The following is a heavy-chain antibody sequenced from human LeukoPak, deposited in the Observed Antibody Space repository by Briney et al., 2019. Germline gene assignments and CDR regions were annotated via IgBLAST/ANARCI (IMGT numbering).Heavy chain of an antibody. Sequence: SVKVSCKASGGTFSSYAISWVRQAPGQGLEWMGGIIPIFGTANYAQKFQGRVTITADESTSTAYMELSSLRSEDTAVYYCASQLGAAAGTPVDYYYYMDVWGKGTTVTVSS. CDR2: IIPIFGTA. J-gene: IGHJ6*03. D-gene: IGHD6-13*01. V-gene: IGHV1-69*13. CDR3: ASQLGAAAGTPVDYYYYMDV. CDR1: GGTFSSYA.